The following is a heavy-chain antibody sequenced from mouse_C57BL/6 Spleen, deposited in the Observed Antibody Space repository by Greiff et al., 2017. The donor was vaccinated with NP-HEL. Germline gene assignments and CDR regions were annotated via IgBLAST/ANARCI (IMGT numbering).Heavy chain of an antibody. V-gene: IGHV5-9*01. Sequence: DVKLVESGGGLVKPGGSLKLSCAASGFTFSSYTMSWVRQTPEKRLEWVATISGGGGNTYYPDSVKGRFTISRDNAKNTLYLQMSSLRSEDTALYYCARHGDYDDAMDYWGQGTSVTVS. J-gene: IGHJ4*01. CDR1: GFTFSSYT. D-gene: IGHD2-4*01. CDR2: ISGGGGNT. CDR3: ARHGDYDDAMDY.